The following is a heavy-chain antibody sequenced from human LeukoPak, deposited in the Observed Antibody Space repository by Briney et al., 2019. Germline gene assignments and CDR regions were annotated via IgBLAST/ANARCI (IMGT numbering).Heavy chain of an antibody. Sequence: SETLSLTCTVSGGSISSYYWSWIRQPPGKGLEWIGYIYYSGSTNYNPSLKSRVTISVDTSKNQFSLKLSSVTAADTAVYYCARDRSYDSGYFDYRGQGTLVTVSS. D-gene: IGHD5-12*01. CDR1: GGSISSYY. J-gene: IGHJ4*02. CDR2: IYYSGST. CDR3: ARDRSYDSGYFDY. V-gene: IGHV4-59*12.